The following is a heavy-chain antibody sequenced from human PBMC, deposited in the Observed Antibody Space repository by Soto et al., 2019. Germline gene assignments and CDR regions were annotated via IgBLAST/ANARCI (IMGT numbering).Heavy chain of an antibody. J-gene: IGHJ6*02. V-gene: IGHV1-69*13. CDR1: GYTFTGYY. Sequence: SVKVSCKASGYTFTGYYMHWVRQAPGQGLEWMGGIIPIFGTANYAQKFQGRVTVTADESTSTAYMELSSLRSEDTAVYYCARDHYGMDVWGQGTTVTVSS. CDR3: ARDHYGMDV. CDR2: IIPIFGTA.